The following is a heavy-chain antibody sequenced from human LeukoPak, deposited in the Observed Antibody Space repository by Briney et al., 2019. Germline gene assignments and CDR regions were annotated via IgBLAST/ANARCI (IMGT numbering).Heavy chain of an antibody. Sequence: GGSLRLSCAASGFTFSSYSMNWVRQAPGKGLEWVSTISSSSSYIYYADSVKGRFTISRDNAKNSLYLQVNSLRAEDTAVYYCARAGCSSTSCSSFDYWGQGTLVTVSS. D-gene: IGHD2-2*01. CDR1: GFTFSSYS. V-gene: IGHV3-21*01. CDR2: ISSSSSYI. J-gene: IGHJ4*02. CDR3: ARAGCSSTSCSSFDY.